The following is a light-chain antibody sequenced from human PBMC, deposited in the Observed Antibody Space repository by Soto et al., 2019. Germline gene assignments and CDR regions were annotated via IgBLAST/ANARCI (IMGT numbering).Light chain of an antibody. CDR1: QSISSW. Sequence: DIQMTQSPSTLSASVGDRVTITCRASQSISSWLAWYQQKPGKAPKILIYAASSLHSGVPSRFSGSGSGTDFTLTISSLQPDDFATYYCQHYNSYSEAFGQGTKVDIK. J-gene: IGKJ1*01. CDR2: AAS. V-gene: IGKV1-5*01. CDR3: QHYNSYSEA.